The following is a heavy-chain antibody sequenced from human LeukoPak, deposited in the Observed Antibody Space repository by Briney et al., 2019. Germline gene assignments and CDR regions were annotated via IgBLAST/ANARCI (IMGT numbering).Heavy chain of an antibody. V-gene: IGHV4-59*01. D-gene: IGHD5-24*01. Sequence: PSETLSLTRTVSGGSISTYYWSWIRQPPGKGLEWIGYIFYSGSTKYNPPLKSRVTMSIDTSRDQFSLKLSSVTAADTAVYYCARDRDQQRWLPTGQFDYWGQGTLVTVSS. CDR2: IFYSGST. CDR1: GGSISTYY. CDR3: ARDRDQQRWLPTGQFDY. J-gene: IGHJ4*02.